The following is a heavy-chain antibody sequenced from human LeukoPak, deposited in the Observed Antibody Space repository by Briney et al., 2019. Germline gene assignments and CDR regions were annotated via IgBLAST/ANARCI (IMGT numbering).Heavy chain of an antibody. Sequence: GGSLRLSCAASVFSFSTYWMSLVRQAPGKGLEWVANINQDGTERYLVDSVKGRFTISRDNGKNSVFLQMNSLRDEDTAVYYCTRTLAARSFYFDYWGRGTLVTVSS. D-gene: IGHD3-10*01. CDR2: INQDGTER. V-gene: IGHV3-7*01. J-gene: IGHJ4*02. CDR3: TRTLAARSFYFDY. CDR1: VFSFSTYW.